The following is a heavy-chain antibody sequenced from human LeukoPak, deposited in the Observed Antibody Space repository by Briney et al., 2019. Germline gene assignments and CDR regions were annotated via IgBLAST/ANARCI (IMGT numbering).Heavy chain of an antibody. CDR2: IYSGGST. D-gene: IGHD3-10*01. Sequence: GGSLRLSCAASGFTVSSNYMSWVRQAPGKGLEWVSVIYSGGSTYYADSVKGRFTISRDNSENTLYLQMNSLRAEDTAVYYCARDREGYYGSGSYVYWGQGTLVTVSS. CDR1: GFTVSSNY. V-gene: IGHV3-66*02. J-gene: IGHJ4*02. CDR3: ARDREGYYGSGSYVY.